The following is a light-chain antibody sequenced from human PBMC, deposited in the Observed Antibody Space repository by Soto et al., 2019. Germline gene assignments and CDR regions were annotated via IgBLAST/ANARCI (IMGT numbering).Light chain of an antibody. CDR1: QDIAIY. J-gene: IGKJ4*01. CDR3: QQLRSYPST. Sequence: QFTPSPSSLSASVGDRVTITCRASQDIAIYLAWYQQKPGEAPKLLIYAASTLHGGVPSRFSGSGSGTDFALTITSLQAEDFATYYCQQLRSYPSTFGGGTKVDIK. CDR2: AAS. V-gene: IGKV1-9*01.